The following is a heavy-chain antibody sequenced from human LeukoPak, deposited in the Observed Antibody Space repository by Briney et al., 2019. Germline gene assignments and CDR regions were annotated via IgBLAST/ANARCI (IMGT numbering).Heavy chain of an antibody. V-gene: IGHV3-7*01. Sequence: GGSLRLSCEASGFSFNTYSMNWARQAPGKGLEWVANINQDGSKKFYVDSVKGRFTISRDNAKNALYLQMNSLRAEDTGVYFCARGQTLTFWGQGTLVTVSS. CDR1: GFSFNTYS. CDR3: ARGQTLTF. CDR2: INQDGSKK. J-gene: IGHJ4*02.